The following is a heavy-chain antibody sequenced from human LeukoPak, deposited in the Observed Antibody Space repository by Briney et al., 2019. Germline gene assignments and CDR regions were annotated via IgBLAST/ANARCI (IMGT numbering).Heavy chain of an antibody. CDR2: FSGGGDS. J-gene: IGHJ4*02. CDR3: GKEVERHFDLKY. V-gene: IGHV3-23*01. Sequence: PGGSLRLSCAASGFTSGIYAVIWVRQAPGKGLEWVSAFSGGGDSYYADSVKGRFTISRDNSKKILYLQMNSLRAEDTAVYYCGKEVERHFDLKYWGQGTLVTVSS. CDR1: GFTSGIYA.